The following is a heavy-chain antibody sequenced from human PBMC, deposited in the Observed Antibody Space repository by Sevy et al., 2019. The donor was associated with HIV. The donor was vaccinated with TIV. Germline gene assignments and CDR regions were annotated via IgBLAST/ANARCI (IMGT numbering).Heavy chain of an antibody. J-gene: IGHJ4*02. CDR1: GGSITSLY. Sequence: SETLSLTCTVSGGSITSLYWGWIRQPPGKGLEWIANIYYSGNTNYNPSLKSRVTISLETSKNQFSLRLSSVTAADTAIYYCAGGNAWGRGYSWGQGTLVTVSS. D-gene: IGHD1-26*01. CDR2: IYYSGNT. CDR3: AGGNAWGRGYS. V-gene: IGHV4-59*08.